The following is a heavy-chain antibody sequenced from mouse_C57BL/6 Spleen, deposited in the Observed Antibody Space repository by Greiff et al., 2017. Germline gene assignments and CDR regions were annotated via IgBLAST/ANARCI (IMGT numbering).Heavy chain of an antibody. V-gene: IGHV1-75*01. J-gene: IGHJ2*01. CDR2: IFPGSGST. Sequence: QVQLQQSGPELVKPGASVKLSCKASGYTFTGYYINWVKQTPGQGLEWIGWIFPGSGSTYYPEKVKGQVTLTVDKSSNPAYMLRSSLTSEDSAVYFWAKYGTSVDYWGQGTTLTVSS. CDR3: AKYGTSVDY. D-gene: IGHD2-10*02. CDR1: GYTFTGYY.